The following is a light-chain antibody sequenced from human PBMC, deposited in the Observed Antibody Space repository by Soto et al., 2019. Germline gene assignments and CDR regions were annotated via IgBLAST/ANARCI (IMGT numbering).Light chain of an antibody. J-gene: IGKJ1*01. Sequence: EIVMTQSPATLSVSPGERATLSCWASQNIGTNLAWYQQRPGQGPRLLIYDASTRATGIPARFSGSGSGTDFTLTISSLQSEDFAVYSCRQYNNWLRWTFGQGTKVEIK. CDR2: DAS. CDR1: QNIGTN. V-gene: IGKV3-15*01. CDR3: RQYNNWLRWT.